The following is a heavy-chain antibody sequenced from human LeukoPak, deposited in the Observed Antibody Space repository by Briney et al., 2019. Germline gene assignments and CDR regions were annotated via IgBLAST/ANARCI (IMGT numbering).Heavy chain of an antibody. CDR3: ARGRGARPDDY. D-gene: IGHD6-6*01. CDR1: GGSISSGGYY. V-gene: IGHV4-31*03. Sequence: SETLSLTCTVSGGSISSGGYYWSWIRQHPGKGLEWIGYIYYSGSTYYNPSLESRVTISVDTSKNQFSLKLSSVTAADTAVYYCARGRGARPDDYWGQGTLVTVSS. CDR2: IYYSGST. J-gene: IGHJ4*02.